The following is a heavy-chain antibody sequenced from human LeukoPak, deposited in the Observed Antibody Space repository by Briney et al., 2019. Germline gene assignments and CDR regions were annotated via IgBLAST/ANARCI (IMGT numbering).Heavy chain of an antibody. Sequence: ASVKVSCKASGYTFTSYYMHWVRQAPGQGLGWMGIINPSGGSTSYAQKFQGRVTMTRDTSTSTVYMELSSLRSEDTAVYYCARGPYYDVLTGYSAYYFEYWGQGTLVTVSS. CDR2: INPSGGST. V-gene: IGHV1-46*01. J-gene: IGHJ4*02. D-gene: IGHD3-9*01. CDR3: ARGPYYDVLTGYSAYYFEY. CDR1: GYTFTSYY.